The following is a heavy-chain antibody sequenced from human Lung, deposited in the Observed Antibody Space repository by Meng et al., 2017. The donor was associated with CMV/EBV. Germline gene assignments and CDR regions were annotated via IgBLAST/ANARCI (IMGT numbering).Heavy chain of an antibody. CDR3: ARGSTSVTMIVVVFTAASLAYDS. D-gene: IGHD3-22*01. J-gene: IGHJ4*02. Sequence: GSLRLSCAAYGGSFSGYDWTWIRQSPGKGLEWIGEINHRGSTNYNPSLKSRLTISLDTSKNQFSLKLKSVTAADKAVYYCARGSTSVTMIVVVFTAASLAYDSWGQGKXVTVSS. V-gene: IGHV4-34*01. CDR1: GGSFSGYD. CDR2: INHRGST.